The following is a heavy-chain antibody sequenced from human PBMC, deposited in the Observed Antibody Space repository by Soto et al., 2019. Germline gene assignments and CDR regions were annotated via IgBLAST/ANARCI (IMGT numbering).Heavy chain of an antibody. CDR1: GGTFSTFA. Sequence: QVQLVQSGAEVKKPGSSVKVSCKASGGTFSTFAIRWVRQAPGQGLEWMGGIFGTANYARKFQGRLTITADKSTNTAYMELSSLRSEDTAVYYCARDHWGQLAPPGPFDPWGQGTLVTVSS. V-gene: IGHV1-69*06. CDR3: ARDHWGQLAPPGPFDP. J-gene: IGHJ5*02. D-gene: IGHD6-6*01. CDR2: IFGTA.